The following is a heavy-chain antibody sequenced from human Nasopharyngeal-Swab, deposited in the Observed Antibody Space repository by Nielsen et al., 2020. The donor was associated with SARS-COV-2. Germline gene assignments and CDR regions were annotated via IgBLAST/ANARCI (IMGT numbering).Heavy chain of an antibody. J-gene: IGHJ3*02. V-gene: IGHV4-38-2*01. CDR3: ARPGVWFGELKNDAFDI. D-gene: IGHD3-10*01. CDR2: IYHSGST. Sequence: WIRQPPGKGLEWIGSIYHSGSTYYKPSLKSRVTISVDTSKNQFSLNLSSVTAADTAVYYCARPGVWFGELKNDAFDIWGQGTMVTVSS.